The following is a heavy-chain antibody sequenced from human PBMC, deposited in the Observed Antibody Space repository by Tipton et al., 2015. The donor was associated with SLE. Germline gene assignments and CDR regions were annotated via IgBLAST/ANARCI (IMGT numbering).Heavy chain of an antibody. Sequence: TLSLTCAVYGGSFSGYYWSWIRQPPGKGLEWIGEINHSGSTTYNPSLKSRVTISVGTSKNQFSLKLNSVTAADTAVYYCARPPPSYCSGGSCQDYSTYFDYWGQGTLVTVSS. CDR2: INHSGST. CDR3: ARPPPSYCSGGSCQDYSTYFDY. V-gene: IGHV4-34*01. CDR1: GGSFSGYY. J-gene: IGHJ4*02. D-gene: IGHD2-15*01.